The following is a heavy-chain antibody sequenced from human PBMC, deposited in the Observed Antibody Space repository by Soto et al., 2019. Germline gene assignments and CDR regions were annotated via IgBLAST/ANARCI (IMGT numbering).Heavy chain of an antibody. CDR2: INQDGSER. J-gene: IGHJ4*02. CDR1: GLTFRNDW. Sequence: VGSLRLSCAGSGLTFRNDWLSWVRQAPGKGLEWVANINQDGSERYYVDSVRGRFTISRDNVENSLYLQLNSLRPEDTAVYYCAVYGYGVSAAAYWGQGTLVTVSS. CDR3: AVYGYGVSAAAY. V-gene: IGHV3-7*03. D-gene: IGHD4-17*01.